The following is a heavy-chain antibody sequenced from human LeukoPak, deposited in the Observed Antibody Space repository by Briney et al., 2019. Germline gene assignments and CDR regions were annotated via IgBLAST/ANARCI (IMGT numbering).Heavy chain of an antibody. CDR1: GGSISNCY. CDR3: ARRRAVPGFYYFDY. CDR2: IYYSGST. V-gene: IGHV4-59*08. D-gene: IGHD2/OR15-2a*01. Sequence: SETLSPTCTVSGGSISNCYWTWIRQPPGKGLEWIGYIYYSGSTNYNPSLRSRVTISLDTSKTQFSLRLSSLTAADTAVYYCARRRAVPGFYYFDYWGPGTLVTVSS. J-gene: IGHJ4*02.